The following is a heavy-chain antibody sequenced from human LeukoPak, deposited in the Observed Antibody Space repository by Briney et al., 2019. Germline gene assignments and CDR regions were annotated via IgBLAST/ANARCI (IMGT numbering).Heavy chain of an antibody. Sequence: PGGSLRLSCAASGFTFSGFAMTWVRQAPGKGLHWVSSIRSGGDSTYYADSVKGRFTISRDNSKNTLYLQMNSPRAEDTAVYYCARGPEVGFDYWGQGTLVTVSS. V-gene: IGHV3-23*01. J-gene: IGHJ4*02. CDR1: GFTFSGFA. CDR2: IRSGGDST. D-gene: IGHD1-26*01. CDR3: ARGPEVGFDY.